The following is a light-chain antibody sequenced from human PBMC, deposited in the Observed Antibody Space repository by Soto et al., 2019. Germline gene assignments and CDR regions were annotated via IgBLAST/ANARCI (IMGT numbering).Light chain of an antibody. J-gene: IGKJ1*01. Sequence: DIQMTQSPSSLSASVGDRVTITCRASQGISNYLAWYQQKPGKVPKLLIYGASTRATGIPARFSGSGSGTEFTLTISSLQSEDFAVYYCQQYNNWPGTFGQGTKVDIK. CDR1: QGISNY. CDR3: QQYNNWPGT. V-gene: IGKV1-27*01. CDR2: GAS.